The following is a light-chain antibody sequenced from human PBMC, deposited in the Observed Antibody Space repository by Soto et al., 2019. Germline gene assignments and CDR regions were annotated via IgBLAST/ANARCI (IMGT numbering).Light chain of an antibody. CDR1: QTVRNNY. CDR2: DAS. V-gene: IGKV3D-20*02. Sequence: EFVLTQSPGTLSLSPVERATLSCMASQTVRNNYLAWYQQKPGQAPRLLIYDASSRATGIPDRFSGGGSGTDFTLTISSLQSEDFAVYYCQQYNNWPTFGQGTKVDIK. CDR3: QQYNNWPT. J-gene: IGKJ1*01.